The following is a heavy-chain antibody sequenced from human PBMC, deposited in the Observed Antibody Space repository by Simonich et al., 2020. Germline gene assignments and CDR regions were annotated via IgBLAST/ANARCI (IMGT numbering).Heavy chain of an antibody. J-gene: IGHJ3*02. D-gene: IGHD1-1*01. V-gene: IGHV5-51*01. CDR1: GYSFTSYW. CDR2: IYPVASDT. CDR3: ARQLNDFDI. Sequence: EVQLVQSGAEVKKPGEALKISCKGSGYSFTSYWIGWVRQMHGKGLELLGIIYPVASDTSYSPSFQGPVTISADKSISTAYLQWSSLKASDTAMYYCARQLNDFDIWGQGTMVTVSS.